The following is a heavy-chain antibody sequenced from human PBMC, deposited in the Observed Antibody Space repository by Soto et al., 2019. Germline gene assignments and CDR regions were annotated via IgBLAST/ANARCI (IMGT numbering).Heavy chain of an antibody. J-gene: IGHJ5*02. Sequence: EVQLVESGGGLVKPGGSLRLSCAASGFSFSNYGMNWVRQAPGKGLEWVSSISSSSSYISYADSVKGRFTISGDNAKNSVYLQMNSLRAEDTAVYYCARSDCTSTSCYVVWFDPWGQGTLVTVSS. V-gene: IGHV3-21*01. D-gene: IGHD2-2*01. CDR2: ISSSSSYI. CDR3: ARSDCTSTSCYVVWFDP. CDR1: GFSFSNYG.